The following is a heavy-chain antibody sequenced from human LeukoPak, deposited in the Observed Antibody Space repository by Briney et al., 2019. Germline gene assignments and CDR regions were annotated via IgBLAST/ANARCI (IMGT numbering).Heavy chain of an antibody. V-gene: IGHV4-59*01. D-gene: IGHD3-10*01. CDR1: GGSISSYY. J-gene: IGHJ4*02. Sequence: SETLTLTCAASGGSISSYYWSWIRQPPGKGLEWVGYIYYGGSTNYNPSLKRRVTISVNTSRNQFSLHLSSVTAADTAVYYCARAWFGESAYTFDYWGRGTLVTVSS. CDR2: IYYGGST. CDR3: ARAWFGESAYTFDY.